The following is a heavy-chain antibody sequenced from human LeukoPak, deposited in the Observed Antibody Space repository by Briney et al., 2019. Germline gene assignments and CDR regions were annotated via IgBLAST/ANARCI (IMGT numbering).Heavy chain of an antibody. Sequence: SETLSLTCTVSGGSISSGSYYWSWIRQPAGKGLEWIGRIYTSGSTNYNPSLKSRVTISVDTSKNQFSLKLSSVTVADTAVYYCARDLSGDHYYYYYYMDVWGKGTTVTVSS. J-gene: IGHJ6*03. CDR3: ARDLSGDHYYYYYYMDV. CDR2: IYTSGST. CDR1: GGSISSGSYY. V-gene: IGHV4-61*02. D-gene: IGHD7-27*01.